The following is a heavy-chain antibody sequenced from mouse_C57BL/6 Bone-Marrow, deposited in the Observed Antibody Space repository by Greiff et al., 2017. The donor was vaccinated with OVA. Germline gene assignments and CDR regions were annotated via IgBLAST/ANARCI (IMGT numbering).Heavy chain of an antibody. J-gene: IGHJ3*01. V-gene: IGHV1-59*01. Sequence: QVQLQQPGAELVRPGTSVKLSCKASGYTFTSYWMHWVKQRPGQGLEWIGVIDPSDSYTNYNQKFKGKATLTVDTSSSTAYMQLSSLTSEDSAVYSCARRNRAWFAYWGQGTLVTVSA. CDR2: IDPSDSYT. CDR1: GYTFTSYW. CDR3: ARRNRAWFAY.